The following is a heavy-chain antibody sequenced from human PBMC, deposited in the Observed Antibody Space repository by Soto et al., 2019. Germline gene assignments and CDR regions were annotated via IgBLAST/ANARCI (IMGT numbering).Heavy chain of an antibody. Sequence: QVQLVESGGGLVKPGGSLRLSCAVSGFIFNDYYMSWIRQAPGKGLEWVSYISDSGTTIYYADSVKGRFTISRDNAKNSLYLQMTTLRAEDTAIYYCARASYYHYVMDVWGQGTTVTVSS. CDR2: ISDSGTTI. V-gene: IGHV3-11*01. J-gene: IGHJ6*02. CDR1: GFIFNDYY. CDR3: ARASYYHYVMDV.